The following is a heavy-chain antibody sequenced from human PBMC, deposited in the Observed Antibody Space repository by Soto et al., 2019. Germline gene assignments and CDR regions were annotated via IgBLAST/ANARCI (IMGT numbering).Heavy chain of an antibody. CDR2: IIPIFGTA. V-gene: IGHV1-69*13. J-gene: IGHJ5*02. Sequence: SVKVSCKASGGTFSSYAISWVRQAPGQGLEWMGGIIPIFGTANYAQKFQGRVTITADESTSTAYMELSSLRSEDTAVYYCASYTAAGMLWFDPWGQGTLVTVSS. D-gene: IGHD6-13*01. CDR3: ASYTAAGMLWFDP. CDR1: GGTFSSYA.